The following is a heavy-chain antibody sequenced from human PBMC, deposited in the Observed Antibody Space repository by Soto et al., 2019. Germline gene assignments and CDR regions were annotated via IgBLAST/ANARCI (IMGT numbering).Heavy chain of an antibody. CDR3: ARDRPHYYDSSGYSALGY. CDR2: INPSGGST. V-gene: IGHV1-46*01. Sequence: ASVKVSCKASGYTFTSYYMHWVRQAPGQGLEWMGIINPSGGSTSYAQKFRGRVTMTRDTSTSTVYMELSSLRSQDTAVYYCARDRPHYYDSSGYSALGYWGQGTLVTVSS. D-gene: IGHD3-22*01. J-gene: IGHJ4*02. CDR1: GYTFTSYY.